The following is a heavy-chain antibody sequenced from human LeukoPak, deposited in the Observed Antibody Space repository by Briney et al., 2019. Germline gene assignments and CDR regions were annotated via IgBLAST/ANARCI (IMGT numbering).Heavy chain of an antibody. V-gene: IGHV3-30*18. J-gene: IGHJ4*02. Sequence: GGSLRLSYAASGFTFSFYAMHWVRQAPGKGLEWVAVISHDERKNYYADSVKGRFVISRDNSKNTLYLQMNSLRAEDTAVYYCAKGGPEQLMRTHFDYWGQGTLVTVSS. CDR2: ISHDERKN. CDR3: AKGGPEQLMRTHFDY. D-gene: IGHD1-14*01. CDR1: GFTFSFYA.